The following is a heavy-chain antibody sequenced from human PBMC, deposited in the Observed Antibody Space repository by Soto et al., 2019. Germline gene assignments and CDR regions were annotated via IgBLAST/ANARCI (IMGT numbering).Heavy chain of an antibody. CDR3: ARDQNFFDSSAYYDH. CDR1: GYTFVSYG. J-gene: IGHJ5*02. CDR2: ISPYNGNT. Sequence: QIQLVQSAAEVKKPGASVKVSCKTSGYTFVSYGISWVRQAPGQGLEWMGWISPYNGNTNFAQRFRGRVMLTTDTSTDIVYMDLGSLKSDDTAVYYCARDQNFFDSSAYYDHWGQGTLITVSS. V-gene: IGHV1-18*04. D-gene: IGHD3-22*01.